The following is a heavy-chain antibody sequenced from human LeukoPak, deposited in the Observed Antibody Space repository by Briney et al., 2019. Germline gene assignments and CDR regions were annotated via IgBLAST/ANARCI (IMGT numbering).Heavy chain of an antibody. CDR3: ARGNPYYYDSSGYYIPGAFDI. D-gene: IGHD3-22*01. V-gene: IGHV4-59*01. CDR1: GGSISSYY. CDR2: IYYSGST. J-gene: IGHJ3*02. Sequence: PSETLSLTCTVSGGSISSYYWSWIRQPSGKGLEWIGYIYYSGSTNYNPSLKSRVTISVDTSKNQFSLKLSSVTAADTAVYYCARGNPYYYDSSGYYIPGAFDIWGQGTMVTVPS.